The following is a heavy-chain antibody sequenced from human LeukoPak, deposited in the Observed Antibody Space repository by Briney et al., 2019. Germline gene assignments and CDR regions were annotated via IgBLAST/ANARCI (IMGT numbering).Heavy chain of an antibody. CDR2: ISGSGGST. CDR1: GFTFGDHA. Sequence: PGGSLRLSCAASGFTFGDHAMSWVRQAPGKGLEWVSAISGSGGSTYYADSVKGRFTISRDNSKNTLYLQMNSLRAEDTAVYYCAKVNSGNFDYYFDYWGQGTLVTVSS. V-gene: IGHV3-23*01. CDR3: AKVNSGNFDYYFDY. D-gene: IGHD1-26*01. J-gene: IGHJ4*02.